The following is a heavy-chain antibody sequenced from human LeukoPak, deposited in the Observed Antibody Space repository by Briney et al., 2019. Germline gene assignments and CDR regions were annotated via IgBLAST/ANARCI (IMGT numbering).Heavy chain of an antibody. CDR3: AKDGPSRYGSGSFTFDY. CDR2: ISGSGGST. J-gene: IGHJ4*02. Sequence: GGSLRLSCAASGFTFSSYGMSWVRQAPGKGLEWVSAISGSGGSTYYAASVKGRFTISRDNSKNTLYLQMNSLRAEDTAVYYCAKDGPSRYGSGSFTFDYWGQGTLVTVSS. CDR1: GFTFSSYG. D-gene: IGHD3-10*01. V-gene: IGHV3-23*01.